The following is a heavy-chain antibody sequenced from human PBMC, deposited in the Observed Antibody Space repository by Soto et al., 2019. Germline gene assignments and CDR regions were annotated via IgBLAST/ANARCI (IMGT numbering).Heavy chain of an antibody. D-gene: IGHD2-2*01. CDR1: GYTFTGYY. Sequence: QVQLVQSGAEVKKPGASVKVSCKASGYTFTGYYMHWVRQAPGQGLEWMGWINPNSGGTNYAQKCQGWVTMTRDTSISTAYMELSRLRSDDTAVYYCARDVRIVVVPAATPADYYYYGMDVWGQGTTVTVSS. J-gene: IGHJ6*02. CDR3: ARDVRIVVVPAATPADYYYYGMDV. CDR2: INPNSGGT. V-gene: IGHV1-2*04.